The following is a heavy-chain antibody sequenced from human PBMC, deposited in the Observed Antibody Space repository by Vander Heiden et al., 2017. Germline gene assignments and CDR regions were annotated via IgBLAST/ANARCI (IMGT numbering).Heavy chain of an antibody. CDR1: GGSFNTYA. V-gene: IGHV1-69*01. J-gene: IGHJ2*01. Sequence: QVQLVQSGAEVKKPGSSVKVSCKASGGSFNTYAITWVRQAPGQGREWMGGITPFSNTANYAQKFQGRVTITADESTGAAYLELNSLRSEDTAVYYCARSRTAVDWYFDLWGRGTLVTVSS. CDR3: ARSRTAVDWYFDL. CDR2: ITPFSNTA.